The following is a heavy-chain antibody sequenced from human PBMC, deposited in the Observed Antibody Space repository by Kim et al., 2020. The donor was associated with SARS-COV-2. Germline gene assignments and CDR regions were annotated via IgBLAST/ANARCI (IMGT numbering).Heavy chain of an antibody. J-gene: IGHJ5*02. CDR3: ARDRRWFGGVYTWFDP. D-gene: IGHD3-10*01. Sequence: NFQGRVTITRDTSANTAYMELSSLRSEDTAVYYCARDRRWFGGVYTWFDPWGQGTLVTVSS. V-gene: IGHV1-3*01.